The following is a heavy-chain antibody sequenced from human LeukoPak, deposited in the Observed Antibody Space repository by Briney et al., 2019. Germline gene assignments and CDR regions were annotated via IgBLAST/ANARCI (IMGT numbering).Heavy chain of an antibody. CDR3: ARDMGSGSLHY. V-gene: IGHV1-3*04. D-gene: IGHD1-26*01. CDR1: GYTFTTYA. CDR2: INTGTGDT. Sequence: ASGKVSCKASGYTFTTYAIHWVRQAPGHRVEGLGWINTGTGDTRYSQTFQGRVTITRNTYASTAYVELSSLRPEDTAMYYCARDMGSGSLHYWGQGTLVTVSS. J-gene: IGHJ4*02.